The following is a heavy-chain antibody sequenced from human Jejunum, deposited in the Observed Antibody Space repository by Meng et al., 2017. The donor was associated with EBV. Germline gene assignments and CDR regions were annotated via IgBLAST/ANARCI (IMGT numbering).Heavy chain of an antibody. J-gene: IGHJ4*02. Sequence: VQLKQGGAGLLKSSETLSLTCAVYRGSFSGYYWSWIRQHPGKGLEWIGEINHSGSTNYNPSLRSRVTISVETSKNQFSLRLNSVTAADTAVYYCARVAFSYTTRSLDSWGQGTLVTVSS. D-gene: IGHD3-16*02. CDR3: ARVAFSYTTRSLDS. CDR2: INHSGST. V-gene: IGHV4-34*02. CDR1: RGSFSGYY.